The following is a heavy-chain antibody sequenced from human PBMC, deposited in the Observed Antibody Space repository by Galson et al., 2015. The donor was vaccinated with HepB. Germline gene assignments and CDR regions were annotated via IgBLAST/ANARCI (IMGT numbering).Heavy chain of an antibody. CDR1: GFTFSSYA. J-gene: IGHJ4*02. CDR2: ISGSGGST. CDR3: AKTGEGGFGVPATAPFDY. D-gene: IGHD2-2*01. V-gene: IGHV3-23*01. Sequence: SLRLSCAASGFTFSSYAMSWVRQAPGKGLEWVSAISGSGGSTYYADSVKGRFTISRDNSKNTLYLQMNSLRAEDTAVYYCAKTGEGGFGVPATAPFDYWGQGTLVTVSS.